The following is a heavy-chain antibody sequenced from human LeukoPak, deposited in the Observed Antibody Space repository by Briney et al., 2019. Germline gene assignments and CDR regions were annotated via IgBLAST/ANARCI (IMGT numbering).Heavy chain of an antibody. CDR3: ARADSITAAFDI. CDR1: GGSISSGDYY. D-gene: IGHD5-12*01. J-gene: IGHJ3*02. Sequence: SETLSLTCTVSGGSISSGDYYWSWIRQPPGKGLEWIGYLYHGGSTSYNPSLNSRVTISVDRSKNQFSLKLNSMTAADTAVYYCARADSITAAFDIWGQGTMVTVSS. V-gene: IGHV4-30-2*01. CDR2: LYHGGST.